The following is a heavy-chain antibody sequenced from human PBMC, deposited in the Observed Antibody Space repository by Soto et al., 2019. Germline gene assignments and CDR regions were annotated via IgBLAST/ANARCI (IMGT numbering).Heavy chain of an antibody. V-gene: IGHV3-21*01. Sequence: EVQLVESGGGLVKPGGSLRLSCAASGFTFSSYSMNWVRQAPGKGLEWVSSISSSSSYIYYADSVKGRFTISRDNAKNSVYLQMNSLRADDTAVYYCARDAGGYSYGSLGMDVWGQGTTVTVSS. J-gene: IGHJ6*02. CDR3: ARDAGGYSYGSLGMDV. CDR2: ISSSSSYI. CDR1: GFTFSSYS. D-gene: IGHD5-18*01.